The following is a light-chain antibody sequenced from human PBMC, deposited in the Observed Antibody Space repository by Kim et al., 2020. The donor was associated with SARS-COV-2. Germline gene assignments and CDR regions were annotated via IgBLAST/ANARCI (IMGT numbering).Light chain of an antibody. CDR2: DAS. J-gene: IGKJ1*01. V-gene: IGKV1-5*01. Sequence: SAAVVDRVTITCRASQSINNWLAWYQQKPGKAPKLLIYDASSLESGVPSRFSGSGSGTEFTLTISSLQPDDFATYYCQQYHDWGTFGQGTKVDIK. CDR1: QSINNW. CDR3: QQYHDWGT.